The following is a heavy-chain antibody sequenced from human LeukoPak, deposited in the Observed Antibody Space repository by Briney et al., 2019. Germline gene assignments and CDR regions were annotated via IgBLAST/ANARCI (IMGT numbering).Heavy chain of an antibody. CDR3: ARRGYYYDSSGYFDAFDI. V-gene: IGHV4-4*09. Sequence: SETLSLTCTGSGGSISSYYWSWIRQPPGKGLEWIGYIYTSGSTNYNPSLKSRVTISVDTSKNQFSLKLSSVTAADTAVYYCARRGYYYDSSGYFDAFDIWGQGTMVTVSS. CDR1: GGSISSYY. J-gene: IGHJ3*02. CDR2: IYTSGST. D-gene: IGHD3-22*01.